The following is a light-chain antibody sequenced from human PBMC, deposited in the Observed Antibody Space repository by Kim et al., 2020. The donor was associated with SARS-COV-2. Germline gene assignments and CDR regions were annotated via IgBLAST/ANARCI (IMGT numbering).Light chain of an antibody. J-gene: IGKJ2*01. CDR2: GAS. CDR3: QQYNNWPPIYT. V-gene: IGKV3-15*01. Sequence: SPGERATLSCRASQSLGSHLAWYQQRPGQAPRLLIFGASTRATGIPARFSGSGSGTEFTLTISSLQSEDFAVYYCQQYNNWPPIYTFGQGTKLEIK. CDR1: QSLGSH.